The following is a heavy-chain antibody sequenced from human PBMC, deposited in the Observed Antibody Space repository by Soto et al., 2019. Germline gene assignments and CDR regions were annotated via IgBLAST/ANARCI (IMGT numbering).Heavy chain of an antibody. CDR1: GFTFSSYA. CDR3: ARDLMDTAMAPGY. CDR2: ISYDGSNK. V-gene: IGHV3-30-3*01. Sequence: PGGSLRLSCAASGFTFSSYAMHWVRQAPGKGLEWVAVISYDGSNKYYADSVKGRFTISRDNSKNTLYLQMNSLRAEDTAVYYCARDLMDTAMAPGYWGQGTLVTVSS. D-gene: IGHD5-18*01. J-gene: IGHJ4*02.